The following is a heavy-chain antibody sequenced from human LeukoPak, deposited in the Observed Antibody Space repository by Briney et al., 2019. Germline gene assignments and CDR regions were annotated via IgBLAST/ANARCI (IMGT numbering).Heavy chain of an antibody. CDR3: AKDYSGSPAYFDY. CDR2: IWYDGSNK. J-gene: IGHJ4*02. V-gene: IGHV3-33*06. Sequence: GGSLRLSCAASGSTFSSYGMHWVRQAQGKGLEWVAVIWYDGSNKYYADSVKGRFTISRDNSKNTLYLQMNSLRAEDTAVYYCAKDYSGSPAYFDYWGQGTLVTVSS. CDR1: GSTFSSYG. D-gene: IGHD1-26*01.